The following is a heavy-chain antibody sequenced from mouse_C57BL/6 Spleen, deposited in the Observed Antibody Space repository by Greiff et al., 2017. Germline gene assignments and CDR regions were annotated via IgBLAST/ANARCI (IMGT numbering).Heavy chain of an antibody. CDR3: TSSYDGYPFGY. D-gene: IGHD2-3*01. J-gene: IGHJ2*01. Sequence: QVQLQQSGAELVRPGASVTLSCKASGYTFTDYEMHWVKQTPVHGLEWIGAIDPETGGTAYNQKFKGKAILTADKSSSTAYMELRSLTSEDSAVYYCTSSYDGYPFGYWGQGTTLTVSS. CDR1: GYTFTDYE. V-gene: IGHV1-15*01. CDR2: IDPETGGT.